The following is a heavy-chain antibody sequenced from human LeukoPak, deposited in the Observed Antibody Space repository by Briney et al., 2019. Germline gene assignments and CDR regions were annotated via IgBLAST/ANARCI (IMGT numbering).Heavy chain of an antibody. D-gene: IGHD2-2*02. Sequence: GASVTVSCKASGYTFTSYYMHWVRQAPGQGLEWMGLINPSGGSTIYAQKFQGRVTMTRDMSTSTVYMELSSLRSEDTAVYYCARDLEERGYCSSTSCYRLSFGFDYWGQGTLVTVSS. CDR3: ARDLEERGYCSSTSCYRLSFGFDY. CDR2: INPSGGST. CDR1: GYTFTSYY. V-gene: IGHV1-46*01. J-gene: IGHJ4*02.